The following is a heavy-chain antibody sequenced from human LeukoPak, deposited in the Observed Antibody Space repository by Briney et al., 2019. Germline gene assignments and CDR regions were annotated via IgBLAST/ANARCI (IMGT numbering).Heavy chain of an antibody. J-gene: IGHJ4*02. D-gene: IGHD3-3*01. V-gene: IGHV1-2*02. CDR3: ARDTRNYDFWSGYYFH. CDR2: TNPNSGGT. CDR1: GYTFTGYY. Sequence: ASVKVSCKASGYTFTGYYMHWVRQAPGQGLEWMGWTNPNSGGTNYAQKFQGRVTMTRDTSISTAYMELSRLRSDDTAVYYCARDTRNYDFWSGYYFHWGQGTLVTVSS.